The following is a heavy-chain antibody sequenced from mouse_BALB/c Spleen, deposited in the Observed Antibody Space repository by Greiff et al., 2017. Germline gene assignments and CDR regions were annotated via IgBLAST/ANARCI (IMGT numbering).Heavy chain of an antibody. CDR2: ISSGGSYT. J-gene: IGHJ3*01. CDR3: AREHGNY. CDR1: GFTFSSYA. V-gene: IGHV5-9-4*01. Sequence: EVQLVESGGGLVKPGGSLKLSCAASGFTFSSYAMSWVRQSPEKRLEWVAEISSGGSYTYYPDTVTGRFTISRDNAKNTLYLEMSSLRSEDTAMYYCAREHGNYWGQGTLVTVSA. D-gene: IGHD2-1*01.